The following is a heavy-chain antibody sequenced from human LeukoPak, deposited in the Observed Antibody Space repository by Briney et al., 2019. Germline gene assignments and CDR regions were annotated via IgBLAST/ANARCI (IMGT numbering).Heavy chain of an antibody. J-gene: IGHJ5*02. CDR3: AKDDYGYWFDP. Sequence: GGSLRLSCAASGFTFSSYAMSWVRQAPGKGLEWVSSITVTGGITYYADSVKGRFTISRDNSKNTLYVQLNSLIAEDTAVYYCAKDDYGYWFDPWGQGTRVTVSS. V-gene: IGHV3-23*01. CDR2: ITVTGGIT. D-gene: IGHD3-10*01. CDR1: GFTFSSYA.